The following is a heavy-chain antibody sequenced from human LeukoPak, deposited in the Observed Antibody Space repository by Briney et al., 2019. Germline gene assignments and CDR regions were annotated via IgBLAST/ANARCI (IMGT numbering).Heavy chain of an antibody. CDR1: GYSLRFGYY. CDR2: IYHSGST. CDR3: AREGTDYNFWSGSQDY. V-gene: IGHV4-38-2*02. Sequence: SETLSLTCAVSGYSLRFGYYCGWIRQPPGKGMEWIGSIYHSGSTYYNPSLKSRVTISVDPSKNQFSLKLNSVTAADTAVYYCAREGTDYNFWSGSQDYWGQGTLVTVSS. J-gene: IGHJ4*02. D-gene: IGHD3-3*01.